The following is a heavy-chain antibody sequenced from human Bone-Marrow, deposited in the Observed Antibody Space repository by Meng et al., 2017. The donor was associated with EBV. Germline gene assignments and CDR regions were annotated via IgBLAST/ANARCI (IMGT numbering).Heavy chain of an antibody. Sequence: QVQLVQSGAEVKKPGSSVKVSCKASGGTFSSYAISWVRQAPGQGLEWMGWMNPNSGNTGYAQKFQDRVTMTRNTSISTAYMELSSLRSEDTAVYYCARGTYDRPVDPWGQGTLVTVSS. CDR3: ARGTYDRPVDP. CDR2: MNPNSGNT. V-gene: IGHV1-8*02. CDR1: GGTFSSYA. J-gene: IGHJ5*02. D-gene: IGHD3-16*01.